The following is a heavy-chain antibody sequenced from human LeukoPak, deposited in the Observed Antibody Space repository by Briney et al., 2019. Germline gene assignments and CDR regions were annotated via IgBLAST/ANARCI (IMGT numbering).Heavy chain of an antibody. D-gene: IGHD2-21*01. Sequence: PSETLSLTCTVSGGSISSGGYYWSWIRQHPGKGLEWIGYIYYSGSTYYNPSLRSRITISLDTSKNQFSLKLSSVIAADTAVYYCARDHHLEHTYYFDYWGQGTLVTVSS. CDR2: IYYSGST. CDR3: ARDHHLEHTYYFDY. J-gene: IGHJ4*02. V-gene: IGHV4-31*03. CDR1: GGSISSGGYY.